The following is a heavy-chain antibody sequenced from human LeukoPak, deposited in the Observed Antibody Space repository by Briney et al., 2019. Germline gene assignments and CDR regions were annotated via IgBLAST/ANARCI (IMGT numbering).Heavy chain of an antibody. CDR1: GYSLTGYH. CDR3: AREFSSKLEWLAYVTGDDAFDV. V-gene: IGHV1-2*02. Sequence: GASLKVSCKAFGYSLTGYHLHWVRQAPSQGLDWMGWVNPKTGATHYARKFQVRVTMTRDTSINTVNMELSRLTSGDTAVYYCAREFSSKLEWLAYVTGDDAFDVWGQGTMITVS. J-gene: IGHJ3*01. D-gene: IGHD3-3*01. CDR2: VNPKTGAT.